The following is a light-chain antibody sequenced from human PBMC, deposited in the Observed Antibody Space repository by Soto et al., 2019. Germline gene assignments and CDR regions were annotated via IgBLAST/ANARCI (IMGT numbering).Light chain of an antibody. CDR2: EVN. CDR1: SDDIGNFNL. V-gene: IGLV2-23*02. J-gene: IGLJ3*02. CDR3: CSYAGSRWV. Sequence: QSVLTQPASVSGSPGQSITFSCTGSSDDIGNFNLVSWYQQYPDKAPKLILYEVNKRPLGVSDRFSGSKSGNTASLTISELQAEDEADYHCCSYAGSRWVFGGGTKVTVL.